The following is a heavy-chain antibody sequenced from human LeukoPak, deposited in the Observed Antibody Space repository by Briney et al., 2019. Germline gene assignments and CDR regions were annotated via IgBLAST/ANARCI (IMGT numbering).Heavy chain of an antibody. Sequence: GGSLRLSCAASGFTFSSNWMTWVRQAPGKGPEWVANINQDGSEKKYVDSVKGRFTISRDNAKNSLYLQMNSLRAEDTAVYYCARDVDGYTEDYFDYWGQGTLVTVSS. D-gene: IGHD5-24*01. CDR2: INQDGSEK. V-gene: IGHV3-7*01. CDR1: GFTFSSNW. J-gene: IGHJ4*02. CDR3: ARDVDGYTEDYFDY.